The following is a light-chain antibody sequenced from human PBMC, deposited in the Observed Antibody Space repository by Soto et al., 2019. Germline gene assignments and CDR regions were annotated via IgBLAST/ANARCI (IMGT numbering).Light chain of an antibody. CDR1: SSNIGRNS. Sequence: QSVVTQPPSASGTPGQRVTISCSGSSSNIGRNSVNWYQQLPGTAPKLLIYNNNQRPSGVPDRFSGSKSGTSASLAISGLQSADEADYYCAAWDDSLNGFVVFGGGTKLTVL. CDR3: AAWDDSLNGFVV. J-gene: IGLJ2*01. CDR2: NNN. V-gene: IGLV1-44*01.